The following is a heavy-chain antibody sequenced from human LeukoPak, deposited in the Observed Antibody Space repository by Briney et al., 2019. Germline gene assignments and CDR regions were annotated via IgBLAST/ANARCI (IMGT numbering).Heavy chain of an antibody. CDR1: GFTFSDYY. J-gene: IGHJ6*02. Sequence: GGSLRLSCAASGFTFSDYYMSWIRQAPGKGLEWVSYISSSSSYTNYADSVKGRFTISRDNAKNSLYLQMNSLRAEDTAVYYCASGYYYYYGMDVWGQGTTVTVSS. V-gene: IGHV3-11*03. CDR3: ASGYYYYYGMDV. CDR2: ISSSSSYT.